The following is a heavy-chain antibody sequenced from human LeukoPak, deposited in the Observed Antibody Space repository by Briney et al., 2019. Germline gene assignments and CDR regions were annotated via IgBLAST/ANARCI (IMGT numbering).Heavy chain of an antibody. Sequence: GGSLRLSCTASGFTFDNYAMIWVRQASGKGLEWVSVISGSGDGTDSADSVRGRFTISRDTSKNTLYLQMNSLRAEDTALYFCAKKAQYDGHYPLDYWGQGTLVTVSA. V-gene: IGHV3-23*01. CDR1: GFTFDNYA. J-gene: IGHJ4*02. D-gene: IGHD4/OR15-4a*01. CDR2: ISGSGDGT. CDR3: AKKAQYDGHYPLDY.